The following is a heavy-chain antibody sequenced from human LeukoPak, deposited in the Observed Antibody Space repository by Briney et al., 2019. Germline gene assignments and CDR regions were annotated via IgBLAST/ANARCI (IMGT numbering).Heavy chain of an antibody. V-gene: IGHV3-21*01. J-gene: IGHJ4*02. D-gene: IGHD3-9*01. CDR3: ARMELRYFDWLVYYFDY. Sequence: GGSLRLSCAASGFTFSSYSMNWVRQAPGKGLEWVSSISSSSYIYYADSVKGRFTISRDNAKNSLYLQMNSLRAEDTAVYYCARMELRYFDWLVYYFDYWGQGTLVTVSS. CDR2: ISSSSYI. CDR1: GFTFSSYS.